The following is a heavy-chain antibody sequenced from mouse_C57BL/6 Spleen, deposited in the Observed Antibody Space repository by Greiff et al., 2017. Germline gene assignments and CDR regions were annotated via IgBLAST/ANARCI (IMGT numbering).Heavy chain of an antibody. CDR2: INPKYGTT. D-gene: IGHD2-4*01. CDR3: AREDYDGGYAMDY. V-gene: IGHV1-39*01. CDR1: GYSFTDYN. J-gene: IGHJ4*01. Sequence: EVQLQQPGPELVKPGASVKISCKASGYSFTDYNMNWVKQSNGKSLEWIGVINPKYGTTSYNQKFKGKATMTVDPSSSTAYMQLNSLTSEDSADYDCAREDYDGGYAMDYWGQGASVTVSS.